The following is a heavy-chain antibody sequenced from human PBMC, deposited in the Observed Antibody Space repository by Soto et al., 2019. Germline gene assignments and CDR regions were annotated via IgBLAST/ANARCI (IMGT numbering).Heavy chain of an antibody. CDR1: GYTFTGYY. D-gene: IGHD2-15*01. CDR3: ARDTCSGGSCYSAARMDV. J-gene: IGHJ6*02. V-gene: IGHV1-2*04. CDR2: INPNSGGT. Sequence: ASVKVSCKASGYTFTGYYIHWVRQAPGQGLEWMGWINPNSGGTSYAQKFQGWVTMTRDTSISTAYMELSRLISDDTAVYYCARDTCSGGSCYSAARMDVWGQGTTVTVSS.